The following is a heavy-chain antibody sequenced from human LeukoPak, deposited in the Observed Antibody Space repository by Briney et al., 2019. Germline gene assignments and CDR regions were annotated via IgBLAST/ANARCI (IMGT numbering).Heavy chain of an antibody. D-gene: IGHD6-13*01. CDR3: ARVAAAQAGMDV. CDR2: MNPNSGNT. CDR1: GYTFTSYD. Sequence: ASVKVSCTAPGYTFTSYDINWVRQATGQGLEWMGWMNPNSGNTGYAQKFQGRVTMTRNTSISTAYMELSSLRSEDTAVYYCARVAAAQAGMDVWGQGTTVTVSS. V-gene: IGHV1-8*01. J-gene: IGHJ6*02.